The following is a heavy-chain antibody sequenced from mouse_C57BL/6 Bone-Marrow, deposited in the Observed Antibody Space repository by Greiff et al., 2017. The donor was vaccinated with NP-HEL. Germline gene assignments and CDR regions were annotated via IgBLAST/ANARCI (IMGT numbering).Heavy chain of an antibody. Sequence: QVQLQQPGAELVRPGTSVKLSCKASGYTFTSYWMHWVKQRPGQGLEWIGVIDPSDSYTNYNQKFKGKATLTVDTSSSTAYMQLSSLTSEDSAVYYCARSGNGGAYWGQGTLVTVSA. V-gene: IGHV1-59*01. D-gene: IGHD3-2*02. J-gene: IGHJ3*01. CDR1: GYTFTSYW. CDR3: ARSGNGGAY. CDR2: IDPSDSYT.